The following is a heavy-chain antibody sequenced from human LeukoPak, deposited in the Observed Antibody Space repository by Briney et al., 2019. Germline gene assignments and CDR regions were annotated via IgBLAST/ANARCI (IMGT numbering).Heavy chain of an antibody. V-gene: IGHV3-64*01. CDR1: GFTFSNYG. CDR3: ARENNYYGSGSYSNWLDP. Sequence: PGGSLRLSCAASGFTFSNYGMHWVRQAPGKGLEYVSAISNSGGRIYYAKSVKGRFSISRDNFKNTVYLQMGSLRDDDVAVYYCARENNYYGSGSYSNWLDPWGQGTLVIVSS. D-gene: IGHD3-10*01. J-gene: IGHJ5*02. CDR2: ISNSGGRI.